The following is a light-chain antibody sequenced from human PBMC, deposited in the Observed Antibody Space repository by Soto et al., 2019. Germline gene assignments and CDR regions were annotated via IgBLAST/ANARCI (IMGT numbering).Light chain of an antibody. CDR2: DAS. CDR3: QQYGRSPLT. J-gene: IGKJ4*01. CDR1: QSVRNNY. Sequence: EIVLTQSPDTLSLSPGERATLSCRASQSVRNNYLAWYQQKSGQAPRFLIYDASSRATGIPDRFSGSGSGTDFTLTISRLEPEDFAVYYCQQYGRSPLTFGGGTKVEIK. V-gene: IGKV3-20*01.